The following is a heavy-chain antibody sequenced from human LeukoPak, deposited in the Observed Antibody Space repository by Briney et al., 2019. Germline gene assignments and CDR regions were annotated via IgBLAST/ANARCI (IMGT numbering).Heavy chain of an antibody. CDR2: IYPGDSDT. Sequence: GESLKISCKGSGSSFTSYWIGWVRQLPGKGLEWMGIIYPGDSDTRYSPSFQGQVTISADKSISTAYLQWSSLKASDTAMYYCARSNMVRGVIHFDYWGQGTLVTVSS. D-gene: IGHD3-10*01. V-gene: IGHV5-51*01. CDR3: ARSNMVRGVIHFDY. CDR1: GSSFTSYW. J-gene: IGHJ4*02.